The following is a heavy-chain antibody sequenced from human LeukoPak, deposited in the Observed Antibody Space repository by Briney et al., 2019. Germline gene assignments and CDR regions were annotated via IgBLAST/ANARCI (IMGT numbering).Heavy chain of an antibody. Sequence: GRSLRLSCAASGFTFSSYGMHWVRQAPGKGLEWVAVISYDGSNKYYADSVKGRFTISRDNSKNTLYQQMNSLRAEDTAVYYCAKGDFDWLTPNWFDPWGQGTLVTVSS. CDR3: AKGDFDWLTPNWFDP. J-gene: IGHJ5*02. V-gene: IGHV3-30*18. CDR2: ISYDGSNK. D-gene: IGHD3-9*01. CDR1: GFTFSSYG.